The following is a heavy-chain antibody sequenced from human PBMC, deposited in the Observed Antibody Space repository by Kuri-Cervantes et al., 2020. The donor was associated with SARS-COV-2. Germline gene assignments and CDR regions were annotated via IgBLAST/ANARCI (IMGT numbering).Heavy chain of an antibody. V-gene: IGHV1-69*06. J-gene: IGHJ4*02. D-gene: IGHD3-10*01. CDR2: IIPIFGTA. CDR1: GGTFSSYA. CDR3: ARDRLGALGSGSFSYDY. Sequence: SVKVSCKASGGTFSSYAISWVRQAPGQGLEWMGGIIPIFGTANYAQKFQGRVTITADKSTSTAYMELSSLRSEDTAVYYCARDRLGALGSGSFSYDYWGQGTLVTVSS.